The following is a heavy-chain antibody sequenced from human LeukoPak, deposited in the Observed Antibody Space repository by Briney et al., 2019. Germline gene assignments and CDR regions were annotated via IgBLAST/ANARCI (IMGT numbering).Heavy chain of an antibody. CDR3: ARTGLRIAVAGNFDY. V-gene: IGHV1-18*01. CDR1: GYTFTSYG. CDR2: ISAYNGNT. Sequence: ASVKVSCKASGYTFTSYGISWVRQAPGQELEWMGWISAYNGNTNYAQKLQGRVTMTTDTSTSTAYMELRSLRSDDTAVYYCARTGLRIAVAGNFDYWGQGTLVTVSS. D-gene: IGHD6-19*01. J-gene: IGHJ4*02.